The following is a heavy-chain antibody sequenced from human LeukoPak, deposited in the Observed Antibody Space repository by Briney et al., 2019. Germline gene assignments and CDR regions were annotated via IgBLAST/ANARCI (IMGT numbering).Heavy chain of an antibody. CDR1: GFTFHTYN. CDR2: ISSSGSTI. Sequence: PGGSLRLSCATSGFTFHTYNMNWVRQAPGKGLEWVSYISSSGSTIYYADSVKGRFTISRDNAKNSLYLQMNSLRAEDTAVYYCARDDRYGDFHYFDYWGQGTLVTVSS. D-gene: IGHD4-17*01. V-gene: IGHV3-48*04. CDR3: ARDDRYGDFHYFDY. J-gene: IGHJ4*02.